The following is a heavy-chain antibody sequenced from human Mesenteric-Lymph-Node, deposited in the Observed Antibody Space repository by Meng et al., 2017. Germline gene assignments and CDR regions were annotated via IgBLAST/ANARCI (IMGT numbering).Heavy chain of an antibody. CDR2: ITGGGRNT. D-gene: IGHD5/OR15-5a*01. J-gene: IGHJ4*02. CDR1: AFTFSTFD. V-gene: IGHV3-23*01. CDR3: AKSLYSVSQTPLDS. Sequence: EVQVFESGGGLVQPGGSLRLSCAASAFTFSTFDMSWVRQAPGKGLEWVLTITGGGRNTYYADSVKGRFTISRDNSKNTLYLQMNSLGAEDTAVYYCAKSLYSVSQTPLDSWGQGTLVTVSS.